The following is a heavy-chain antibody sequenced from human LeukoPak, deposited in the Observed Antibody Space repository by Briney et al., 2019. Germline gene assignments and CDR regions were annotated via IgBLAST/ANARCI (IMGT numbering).Heavy chain of an antibody. V-gene: IGHV3-23*01. D-gene: IGHD6-19*01. CDR2: ISDDASKT. CDR3: AGGSGWVTDS. CDR1: GFAFRSYG. Sequence: GGSLRLSCAASGFAFRSYGMTWVRQAPGRGLEWVSAISDDASKTYYADSVRGRFAISRDNAKNSLYLQMNSLRAEDTAVYFCAGGSGWVTDSWGQGTLVTVSA. J-gene: IGHJ4*02.